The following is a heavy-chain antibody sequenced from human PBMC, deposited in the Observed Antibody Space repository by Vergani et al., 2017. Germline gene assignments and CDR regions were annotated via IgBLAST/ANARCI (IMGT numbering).Heavy chain of an antibody. D-gene: IGHD4-17*01. CDR1: GGSISSYY. Sequence: QVQLQESGPGLVKPSETLSLTCTVSGGSISSYYWSWIRQPPGKGLEWIGYIHYSGSTNYNPSLKSRVTISVDTSKNQFSLKLSSVTAADTAVYYCARAVYGDYGVFDYWGQGTLVTVSS. V-gene: IGHV4-59*01. J-gene: IGHJ4*02. CDR2: IHYSGST. CDR3: ARAVYGDYGVFDY.